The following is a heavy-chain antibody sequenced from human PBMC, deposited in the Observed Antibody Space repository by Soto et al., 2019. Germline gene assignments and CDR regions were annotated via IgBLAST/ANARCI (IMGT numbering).Heavy chain of an antibody. CDR3: ARVHCFSAICYTGSRPFFDY. CDR1: GYKFSSYW. J-gene: IGHJ4*02. D-gene: IGHD2-2*02. Sequence: EVQLLQSRAEVEKPGESLKISCKASGYKFSSYWIAWLRQVPGKGLEWMGVIYPAASDARYSPSFQGQVTISVDNSISTAYLQWSSLKASDTAMYYCARVHCFSAICYTGSRPFFDYWGQGALVTVSS. V-gene: IGHV5-51*01. CDR2: IYPAASDA.